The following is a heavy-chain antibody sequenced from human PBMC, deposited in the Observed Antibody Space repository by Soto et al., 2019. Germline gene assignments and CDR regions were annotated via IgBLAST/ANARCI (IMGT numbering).Heavy chain of an antibody. V-gene: IGHV3-64D*06. Sequence: GGSLRLSCSASGFTFSSYAMHWVRQAPGKGLEYVSGIRGNGDPPFYADSLKGRFTISRDNSKNTLYLQMSSLSAGDTAVYYCVKSRGGNNFDFFDWGQGALVTVSS. J-gene: IGHJ4*02. CDR2: IRGNGDPP. CDR1: GFTFSSYA. CDR3: VKSRGGNNFDFFD. D-gene: IGHD5-12*01.